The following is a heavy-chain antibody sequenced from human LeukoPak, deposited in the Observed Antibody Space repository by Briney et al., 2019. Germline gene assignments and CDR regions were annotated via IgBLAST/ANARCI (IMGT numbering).Heavy chain of an antibody. D-gene: IGHD5-18*01. CDR3: ARSSYVYSSSYYFHY. CDR1: GDSISPYY. V-gene: IGHV4-59*01. Sequence: PSETLSLTCTVSGDSISPYYWSWIRQPPGKGLEWIGYFYYNGGTDYNPSLKSRVTISVDTSENQVSLKLSSVTAADTAVYYCARSSYVYSSSYYFHYWGQGALVTVSS. CDR2: FYYNGGT. J-gene: IGHJ4*02.